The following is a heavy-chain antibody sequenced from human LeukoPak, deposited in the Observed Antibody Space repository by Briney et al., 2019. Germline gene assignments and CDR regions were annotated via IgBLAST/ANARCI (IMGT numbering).Heavy chain of an antibody. V-gene: IGHV3-48*04. CDR2: IGSSSSTI. CDR1: GFTFSTYS. D-gene: IGHD1-26*01. CDR3: ARASGRYFDY. J-gene: IGHJ4*02. Sequence: GGSLRLSCAASGFTFSTYSMNWVRQAPGKGLEWVSYIGSSSSTIYYADSVKGRFTISRDNAKNSLYLQMNSLRAEDTAVYYCARASGRYFDYWGQGTLVTVSS.